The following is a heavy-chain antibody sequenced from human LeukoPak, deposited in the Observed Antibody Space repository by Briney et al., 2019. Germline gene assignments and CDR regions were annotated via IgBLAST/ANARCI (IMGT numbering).Heavy chain of an antibody. D-gene: IGHD1-1*01. Sequence: SETLSLTCTVCGGSISSYYWSWIRQPAGKGLEWIGRIYTSGSTNYNPSLKSRVTMSVDTSKNQFSLKLSSVTAADTAVYYCARDRNWNQEDAFDIWGQGTMVTVSS. CDR1: GGSISSYY. J-gene: IGHJ3*02. V-gene: IGHV4-4*07. CDR3: ARDRNWNQEDAFDI. CDR2: IYTSGST.